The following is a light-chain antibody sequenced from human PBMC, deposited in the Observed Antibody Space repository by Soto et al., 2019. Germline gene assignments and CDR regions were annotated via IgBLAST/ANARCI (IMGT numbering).Light chain of an antibody. Sequence: DIQMTQSPSTLSASVGDRVTITCRASQSISSWLAWYQQKPGKPPKVLIYGASNLQSGVPPRFSGSGSGTDFTLTISSPHPDDFATYYCQQYNSYSPTFGQGTKVDIK. V-gene: IGKV1-5*01. CDR2: GAS. CDR1: QSISSW. CDR3: QQYNSYSPT. J-gene: IGKJ1*01.